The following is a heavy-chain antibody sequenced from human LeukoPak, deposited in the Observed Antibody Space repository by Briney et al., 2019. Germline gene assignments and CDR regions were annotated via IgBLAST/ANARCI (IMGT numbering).Heavy chain of an antibody. CDR3: VKRTYLDGGGYVLDY. D-gene: IGHD2-21*01. V-gene: IGHV3-23*01. CDR1: GFSLSSYM. CDR2: ITSSSGDT. J-gene: IGHJ4*02. Sequence: PGGSLRLSCAASGFSLSSYMMSWVRQPPGKGLEWVSTITSSSGDTYYADSLKGRLTISRDSSKNTLYLNMNSLRAEDTAVYYCVKRTYLDGGGYVLDYWGQGTLVTVSS.